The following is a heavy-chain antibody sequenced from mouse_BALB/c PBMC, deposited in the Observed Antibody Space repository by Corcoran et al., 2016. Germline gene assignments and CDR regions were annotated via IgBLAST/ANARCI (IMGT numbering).Heavy chain of an antibody. CDR1: GYTFTEYT. V-gene: IGHV1-18*01. CDR3: AYYYGSSYVGWFAY. CDR2: INPNNGGT. D-gene: IGHD1-1*01. Sequence: EVQLQQSGRELVKPGASVKISCKTSGYTFTEYTMHWGKQRHGKSLGWFGGINPNNGGTSYNQKFKGKATLTVDKSSSTAYKELRSLTSEDSAVYYCAYYYGSSYVGWFAYWGQGTLVTVSA. J-gene: IGHJ3*01.